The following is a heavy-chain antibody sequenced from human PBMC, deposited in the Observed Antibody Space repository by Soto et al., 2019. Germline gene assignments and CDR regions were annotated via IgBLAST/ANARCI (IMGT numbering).Heavy chain of an antibody. CDR1: GGSISSGGYS. CDR2: IYHSGST. Sequence: PSETLCVTWAVSGGSISSGGYSWSWIRQPPGKGLEWIGYIYHSGSTYYNPSLKSRVTISVDRSKNQFSLKLSSVTAADTAVYYCARVPDRWGQGTLVTVSS. CDR3: ARVPDR. V-gene: IGHV4-30-2*01. D-gene: IGHD2-2*01. J-gene: IGHJ5*02.